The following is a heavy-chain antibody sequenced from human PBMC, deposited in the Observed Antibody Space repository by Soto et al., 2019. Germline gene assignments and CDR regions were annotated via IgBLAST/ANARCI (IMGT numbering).Heavy chain of an antibody. J-gene: IGHJ6*02. V-gene: IGHV3-23*01. D-gene: IGHD3-10*01. CDR1: GFTFSDFA. CDR3: ARPFPDRTYYYSGMDV. Sequence: DVHLSQSGGGLVQPGGSLSLSCAASGFTFSDFAMSWVRQAPGKGLEGVATISRRGDRTFYADSVRGRLIVSRDNAKDALFLQLTNLRGDDSALYYCARPFPDRTYYYSGMDVWGQGTTVTVSS. CDR2: ISRRGDRT.